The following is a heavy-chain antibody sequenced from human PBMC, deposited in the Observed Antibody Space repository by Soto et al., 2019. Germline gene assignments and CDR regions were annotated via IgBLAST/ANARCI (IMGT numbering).Heavy chain of an antibody. CDR1: GYSFCSYW. CDR3: ASTSYGHFFFYGMDV. D-gene: IGHD5-18*01. Sequence: PGASLKSSYKGSGYSFCSYWISWVRQMHGKGLEWMGIIYPGDSDTRYSPSFQGQVTISADKSISTAYLQWSSLKASDTAMYYCASTSYGHFFFYGMDVWAEGARVTVPS. CDR2: IYPGDSDT. J-gene: IGHJ6*04. V-gene: IGHV5-51*01.